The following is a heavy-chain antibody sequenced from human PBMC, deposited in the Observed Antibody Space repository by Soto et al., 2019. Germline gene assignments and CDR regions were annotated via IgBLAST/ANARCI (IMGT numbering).Heavy chain of an antibody. CDR2: INHRGNT. CDR1: GGSFSGYY. CDR3: ARQEVPQWFTKGYYGMDV. J-gene: IGHJ6*02. D-gene: IGHD2-8*01. V-gene: IGHV4-34*01. Sequence: ETLSLTCAVYGGSFSGYYWTWIRQPPGKGLEWIGEINHRGNTNYNPSLKSRVTISVDTSKNQFSLKLTSVTAADTAVYYCARQEVPQWFTKGYYGMDVWDQGTTVTVSS.